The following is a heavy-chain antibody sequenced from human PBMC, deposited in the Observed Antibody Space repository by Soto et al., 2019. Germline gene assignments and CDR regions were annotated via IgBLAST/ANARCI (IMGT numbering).Heavy chain of an antibody. V-gene: IGHV6-1*01. J-gene: IGHJ6*02. CDR1: GDSVSSNSAA. CDR3: ARKVQAARLHYYGMDV. D-gene: IGHD6-6*01. Sequence: SQTLSLTCVISGDSVSSNSAAWNWIRQSPSRGLEWLGRTYYRSKWYNDYAVSVKSRITINPDTSKNQFSLQLNSVTPEDTAVYYCARKVQAARLHYYGMDVWGQGTTVTVSS. CDR2: TYYRSKWYN.